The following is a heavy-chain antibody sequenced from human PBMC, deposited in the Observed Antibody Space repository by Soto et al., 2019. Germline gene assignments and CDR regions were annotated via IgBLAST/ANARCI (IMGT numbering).Heavy chain of an antibody. CDR3: ARHDILTGYDY. D-gene: IGHD3-9*01. J-gene: IGHJ4*02. CDR2: INPSGGST. Sequence: ASAKGSFNASGSTFTSYYRRLVRQAPGQGLEWMGIINPSGGSTSYAQKFQGRVTMTRDTSTSTVYMELSSLRSEDTAVYYCARHDILTGYDYWGQGTLVSVSS. V-gene: IGHV1-46*01. CDR1: GSTFTSYY.